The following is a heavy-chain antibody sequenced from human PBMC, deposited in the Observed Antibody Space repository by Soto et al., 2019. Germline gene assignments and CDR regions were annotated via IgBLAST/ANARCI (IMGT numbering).Heavy chain of an antibody. Sequence: EVPLVESGGGSVQPGGSLRLSCVASGITFSGYWVHWVRQVPGKGLVWVARVDSDGSGTSYADSVKGRFTISRDNAKNTLYLQMNSLRVEDTAVYYCATVFEHWGQGIPVTVSS. V-gene: IGHV3-74*01. J-gene: IGHJ4*02. CDR2: VDSDGSGT. CDR3: ATVFEH. CDR1: GITFSGYW.